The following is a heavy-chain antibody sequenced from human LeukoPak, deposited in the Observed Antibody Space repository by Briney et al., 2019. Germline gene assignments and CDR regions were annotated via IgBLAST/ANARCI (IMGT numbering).Heavy chain of an antibody. CDR3: ARDSPVTAGPFDP. J-gene: IGHJ5*02. CDR2: IWFDGSNE. CDR1: GITFSSFG. Sequence: PGRSLRLSCVASGITFSSFGVHWVRQAPGKGLEWVAFIWFDGSNEYYTDSVKGRFTISRDNSKKTLYLQMNSLRAEDTAVYYCARDSPVTAGPFDPWGQGTLVTVSS. D-gene: IGHD4-11*01. V-gene: IGHV3-33*01.